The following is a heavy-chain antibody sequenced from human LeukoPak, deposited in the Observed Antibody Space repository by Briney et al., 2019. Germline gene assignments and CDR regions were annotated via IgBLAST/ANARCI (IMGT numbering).Heavy chain of an antibody. CDR3: AREELGSSDAFDI. V-gene: IGHV4-30-4*07. Sequence: PSETLSLTCAVSGGSISSGGYSWSWIRQPPGKGLEWIGFIYYSGSTYYSGSTHYKLSLKSRVTISVDTSKNQFSLQFSLKLSSVTAADTAVYYCAREELGSSDAFDIWGQGTMVTVSS. J-gene: IGHJ3*02. D-gene: IGHD1-26*01. CDR1: GGSISSGGYS. CDR2: IYYSGSTYYSGST.